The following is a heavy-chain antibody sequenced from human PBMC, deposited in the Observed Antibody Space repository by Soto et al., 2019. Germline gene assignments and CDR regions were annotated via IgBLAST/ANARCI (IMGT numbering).Heavy chain of an antibody. Sequence: EVQLLESEGALVQPGRSLRLSCAVSGLSFHAAGMHWGLQAPGKGLEWVSGIILYTGRVGYVDSVKGRFTISRDKAKNSLYLQMNSLRVEDTALYFCTEDINPGGADVWGQGTTVTVSS. V-gene: IGHV3-9*01. D-gene: IGHD3-10*01. CDR3: TEDINPGGADV. CDR1: GLSFHAAG. J-gene: IGHJ6*02. CDR2: IILYTGRV.